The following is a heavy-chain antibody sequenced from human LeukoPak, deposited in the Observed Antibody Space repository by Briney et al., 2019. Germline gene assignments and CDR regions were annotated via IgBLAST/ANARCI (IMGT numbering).Heavy chain of an antibody. CDR2: IYYSGST. CDR1: GGSISSSSYY. V-gene: IGHV4-39*07. Sequence: PSETLSLTCTVSGGSISSSSYYWGWIRQPPGKGLEWIGSIYYSGSTYYNPSLKSRVTISVDTSKNQFSLKLSSVTAADTAVYYCARVNNRRWYYYDSSANGGYFDYWGQGTLVTVSS. J-gene: IGHJ4*02. CDR3: ARVNNRRWYYYDSSANGGYFDY. D-gene: IGHD3-22*01.